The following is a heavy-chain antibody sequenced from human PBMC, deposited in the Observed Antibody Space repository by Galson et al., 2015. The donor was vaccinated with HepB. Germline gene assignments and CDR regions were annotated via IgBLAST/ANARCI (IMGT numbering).Heavy chain of an antibody. Sequence: SLRLSCAASGFTFSDYYMSWIRQAPGKGLEWVSYISSSSSYTNYADSVKGRFTISRDNAKNSLYLQMNSLRAEDTAVYYCASGNYYDSSGRDYWGQGTLVTVSS. CDR2: ISSSSSYT. J-gene: IGHJ4*02. D-gene: IGHD3-22*01. V-gene: IGHV3-11*06. CDR1: GFTFSDYY. CDR3: ASGNYYDSSGRDY.